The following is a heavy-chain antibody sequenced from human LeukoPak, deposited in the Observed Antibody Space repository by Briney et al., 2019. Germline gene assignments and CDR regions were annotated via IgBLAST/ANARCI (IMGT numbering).Heavy chain of an antibody. CDR1: GFSFSNYS. D-gene: IGHD3-16*02. J-gene: IGHJ5*02. Sequence: QTGGSLRLSCAASGFSFSNYSMHWVRQTPGKGLEWVAVISYDGSNKYYADSVKGRFTISRDNSKNTLYLQMNSLRAEDTAVYYCAKYRRGAPRGDFDPWGQGTLVTVSS. CDR2: ISYDGSNK. CDR3: AKYRRGAPRGDFDP. V-gene: IGHV3-30*18.